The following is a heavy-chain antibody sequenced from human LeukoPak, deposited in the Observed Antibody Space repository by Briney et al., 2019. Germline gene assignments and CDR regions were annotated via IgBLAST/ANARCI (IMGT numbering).Heavy chain of an antibody. CDR2: ISGSGGST. Sequence: GALRLSCAASGFTFSSYAMSWVRQAPGKGLEWVSGISGSGGSTYYADSVKGRFTIFRDNFKNTLYLQMNSLRAEDTAVYHCANGWSPDYWGRGTLVTVSS. V-gene: IGHV3-23*01. J-gene: IGHJ4*02. CDR3: ANGWSPDY. CDR1: GFTFSSYA. D-gene: IGHD2-15*01.